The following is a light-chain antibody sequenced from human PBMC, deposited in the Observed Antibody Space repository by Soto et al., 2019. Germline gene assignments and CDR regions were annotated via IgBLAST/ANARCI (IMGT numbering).Light chain of an antibody. V-gene: IGLV7-46*01. Sequence: QAVVTQEPSLTVSPEGTVTLTCGSSTGPVTNGHFPYWFQQKPGQAPRPLIYDTDNKHSWTPARFSASLLGDKAALTLSGALPEDEADYYCLLSYTGRLYVFGPGTKVTVL. J-gene: IGLJ1*01. CDR1: TGPVTNGHF. CDR3: LLSYTGRLYV. CDR2: DTD.